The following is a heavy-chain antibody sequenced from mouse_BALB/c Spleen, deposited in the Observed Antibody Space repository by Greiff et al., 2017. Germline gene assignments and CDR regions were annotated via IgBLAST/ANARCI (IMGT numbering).Heavy chain of an antibody. Sequence: EVKLLQSGPELVKPGASVKISCKASGYSFTGYYMHWVKQSHVQSLEWIGRINPYNGATSYNQNFKDKASLTVDKSSSTAYMELHSLTSEDSAVYYCARSKDGCAFWGQGTLVTVSA. V-gene: IGHV1-31*01. CDR2: INPYNGAT. CDR3: ARSKDGCAF. CDR1: GYSFTGYY. J-gene: IGHJ3*01.